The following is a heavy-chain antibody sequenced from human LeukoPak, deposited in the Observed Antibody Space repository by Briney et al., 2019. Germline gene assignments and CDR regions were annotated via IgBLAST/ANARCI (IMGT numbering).Heavy chain of an antibody. V-gene: IGHV3-48*03. J-gene: IGHJ4*02. CDR2: ISSSGSTI. D-gene: IGHD5-12*01. CDR1: GFTFSSYE. CDR3: ARDDRVATIQYYFDY. Sequence: GESLRLSCAASGFTFSSYEMNWVRQAPGKGLEWVSYISSSGSTIYYADSVKGRFTISRDNAKNSLYLQMNSLRAEDTAVYYCARDDRVATIQYYFDYWGQGTLVTVSS.